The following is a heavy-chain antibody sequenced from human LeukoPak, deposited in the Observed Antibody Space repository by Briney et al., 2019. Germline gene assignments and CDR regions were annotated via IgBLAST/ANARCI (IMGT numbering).Heavy chain of an antibody. CDR2: IYYSGST. CDR1: GGSISSYY. D-gene: IGHD6-19*01. V-gene: IGHV4-59*08. J-gene: IGHJ5*02. Sequence: PSETLSLTCTVSGGSISSYYWSWIRQPPGKGLEWIGYIYYSGSTNYNPSLKSRVTISVDTSKNQFSLKLSSVTAADTAVYYCPRLHSSGWYYHPWGQGTLVTVSS. CDR3: PRLHSSGWYYHP.